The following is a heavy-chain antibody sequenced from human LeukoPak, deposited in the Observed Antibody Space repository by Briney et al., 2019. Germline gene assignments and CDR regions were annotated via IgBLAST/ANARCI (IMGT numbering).Heavy chain of an antibody. D-gene: IGHD3-22*01. V-gene: IGHV3-7*01. J-gene: IGHJ4*02. CDR1: GFTFSTYS. CDR2: IKKDGSEK. CDR3: ARDLYRIVVVPHYFDY. Sequence: GGSLRLSCAASGFTFSTYSMNWVRQAPGKGLEWVANIKKDGSEKYYVDSVKGRFTISRDNAKNSLYLQMNSLRAEDTAVYYCARDLYRIVVVPHYFDYWGQGTLVTVSS.